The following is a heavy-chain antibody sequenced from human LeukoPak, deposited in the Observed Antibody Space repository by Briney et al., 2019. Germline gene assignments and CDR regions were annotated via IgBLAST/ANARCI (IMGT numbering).Heavy chain of an antibody. CDR1: GGSISSSSYY. Sequence: SETLSLTCTVSGGSISSSSYYWGWIRQPPGKGLEWIGSIYYSGSTYYNPSLKSRVTISVDTSKNQFSLKLSSVTAADTAVYYCARAVGGGPYNWFDPWGQGTLVTVSS. V-gene: IGHV4-39*07. J-gene: IGHJ5*02. D-gene: IGHD1-26*01. CDR2: IYYSGST. CDR3: ARAVGGGPYNWFDP.